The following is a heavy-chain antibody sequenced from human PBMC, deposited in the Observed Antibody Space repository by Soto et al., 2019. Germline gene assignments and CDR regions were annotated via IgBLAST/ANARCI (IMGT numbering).Heavy chain of an antibody. CDR3: AKLWDIVVVPAAYGDAFDI. V-gene: IGHV3-30*18. CDR2: ISYDGSNK. D-gene: IGHD2-2*01. CDR1: GFTFSSYG. J-gene: IGHJ3*02. Sequence: GGSLRLSCAASGFTFSSYGMHWVRQAPGKGLEWVAVISYDGSNKYYADSVKGRFTISRDNSKNTLYLQMNSLRAEDTAVYYCAKLWDIVVVPAAYGDAFDIWGQGTMVTVSS.